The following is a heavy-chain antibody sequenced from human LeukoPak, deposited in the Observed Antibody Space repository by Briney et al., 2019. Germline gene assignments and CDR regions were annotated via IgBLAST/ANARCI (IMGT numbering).Heavy chain of an antibody. V-gene: IGHV4-31*03. CDR2: IYYSGST. Sequence: SETLPLTCTVSGGSISSGGYYWSWIRPHPGKGLEWIGYIYYSGSTYYNPSLKSRVTISVDTSKNQFSLKLSSVTAADTAVYYCARAQAATDAFDIWGQGTMVTVSS. D-gene: IGHD2-15*01. CDR1: GGSISSGGYY. J-gene: IGHJ3*02. CDR3: ARAQAATDAFDI.